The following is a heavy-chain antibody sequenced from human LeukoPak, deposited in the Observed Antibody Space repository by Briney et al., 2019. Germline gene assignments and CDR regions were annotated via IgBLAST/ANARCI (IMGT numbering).Heavy chain of an antibody. CDR2: ISWNSGSI. CDR3: AKDDSSGWYGSSAFDI. CDR1: GFTFDDYA. V-gene: IGHV3-9*01. D-gene: IGHD6-19*01. Sequence: QPGRSLRLSCAASGFTFDDYAMPWVRQAPGKGLEWVSGISWNSGSIGYADSVKGRFTISRDNAKNSLYLQMNSLRAEDTALYYCAKDDSSGWYGSSAFDIWGQGTMVTVSS. J-gene: IGHJ3*02.